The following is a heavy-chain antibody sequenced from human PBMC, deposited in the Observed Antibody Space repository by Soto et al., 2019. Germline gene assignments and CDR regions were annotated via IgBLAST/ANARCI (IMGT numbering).Heavy chain of an antibody. D-gene: IGHD3-9*01. CDR1: GFTFSSYC. CDR2: ISYSGSTI. J-gene: IGHJ6*02. CDR3: ARDNYYAILTGYRDYGMDV. V-gene: IGHV3-48*02. Sequence: EVQLVESGGGLVQPGGSLRLSCAASGFTFSSYCMNWVRQAPGKGLEWVSYISYSGSTIYYADSVRGRFTISRDNAKNSLYLQMNSLTDEDTAVYYCARDNYYAILTGYRDYGMDVWGQGTTVTVSS.